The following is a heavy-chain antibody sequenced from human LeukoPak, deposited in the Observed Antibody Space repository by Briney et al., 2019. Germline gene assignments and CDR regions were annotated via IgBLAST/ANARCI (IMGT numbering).Heavy chain of an antibody. D-gene: IGHD3-22*01. CDR3: ARVGANYYDSSGSYYFDY. Sequence: ASVKVSCKASGYTFICYVISWVRQAPGQGLEWMGWISVYNSDTNFAQKFQGRVTMTTDTSTSTAYMDLTSLRSEDTAVYYCARVGANYYDSSGSYYFDYWGQGTLVTVSS. CDR1: GYTFICYV. CDR2: ISVYNSDT. J-gene: IGHJ4*02. V-gene: IGHV1-18*01.